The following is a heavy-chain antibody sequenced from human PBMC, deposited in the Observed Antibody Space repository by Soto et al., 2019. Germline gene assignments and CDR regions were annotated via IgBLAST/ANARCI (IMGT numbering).Heavy chain of an antibody. V-gene: IGHV1-69*02. Sequence: QVQLVQSGAEVKKPESSVKVSCKASGGTFSSYTISWVRQAPGQGLEWMGRIIPILGIANYAQKFQGRVTITADKSTSTAYMELSSLRSEDTAVYYCARGKDSYGSGSYVYWGQGTLVTVSS. CDR3: ARGKDSYGSGSYVY. D-gene: IGHD3-10*01. CDR2: IIPILGIA. CDR1: GGTFSSYT. J-gene: IGHJ4*02.